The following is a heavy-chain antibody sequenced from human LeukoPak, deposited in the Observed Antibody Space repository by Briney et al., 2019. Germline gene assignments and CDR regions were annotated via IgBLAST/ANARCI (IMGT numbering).Heavy chain of an antibody. J-gene: IGHJ4*02. CDR1: GFTFSSYE. Sequence: PGGSLRLSCAASGFTFSSYEMNWVRQAPGKGLEWVSYISSSGSTIYYADSVKGRFTISRDNAKNSLYLQMNSLRAEDTAVYHCARAPWLSHFDYWGQGTLVTVSS. V-gene: IGHV3-48*03. CDR2: ISSSGSTI. D-gene: IGHD6-19*01. CDR3: ARAPWLSHFDY.